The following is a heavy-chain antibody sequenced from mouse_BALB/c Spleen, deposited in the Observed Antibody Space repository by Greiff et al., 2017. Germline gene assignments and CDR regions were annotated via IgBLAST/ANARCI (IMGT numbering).Heavy chain of an antibody. J-gene: IGHJ3*01. CDR2: ISYSGST. Sequence: EVQGVESGPGLVKPSQSLSLTCTVTGYSITSDYAWTWIRQFPGNKLEWMGYISYSGSTSYNPSLKSRISITRDTSKNQFFLQLNSVTTEDTATYYCAYYYGSSYAWFAYWGQGTLVTVSA. D-gene: IGHD1-1*01. CDR3: AYYYGSSYAWFAY. CDR1: GYSITSDYA. V-gene: IGHV3-2*02.